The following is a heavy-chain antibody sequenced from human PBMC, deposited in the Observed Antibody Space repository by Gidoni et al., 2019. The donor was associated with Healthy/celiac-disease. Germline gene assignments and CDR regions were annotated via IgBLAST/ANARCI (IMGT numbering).Heavy chain of an antibody. V-gene: IGHV2-70*01. Sequence: QVTLRESGPALVKPTQTHTLTCTFSGFSLSTSGMCVSWIRQPPGKALEWPALIDWDDDKYYSTSLKTRLTISKDTSKNQVVLTMTNMDPVDTATYYCARTTARPGADYYYYYGMDVWGQGTTVTVSS. CDR1: GFSLSTSGMC. CDR2: IDWDDDK. J-gene: IGHJ6*02. CDR3: ARTTARPGADYYYYYGMDV. D-gene: IGHD6-6*01.